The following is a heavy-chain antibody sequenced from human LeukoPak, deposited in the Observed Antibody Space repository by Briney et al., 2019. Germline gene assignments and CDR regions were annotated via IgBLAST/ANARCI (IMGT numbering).Heavy chain of an antibody. J-gene: IGHJ3*02. CDR3: AKGGGGADYSSSWYAWEAFDI. CDR1: GFTFSSYA. V-gene: IGHV3-23*01. D-gene: IGHD6-13*01. CDR2: ISGSGGST. Sequence: GGSLRLSCAASGFTFSSYAMSWVRQAPGKGLEWVSAISGSGGSTYYADSVKGRFTISRDNSKHTLYLQMNSLRAEDTAVYYCAKGGGGADYSSSWYAWEAFDIWGQGTMVTVSS.